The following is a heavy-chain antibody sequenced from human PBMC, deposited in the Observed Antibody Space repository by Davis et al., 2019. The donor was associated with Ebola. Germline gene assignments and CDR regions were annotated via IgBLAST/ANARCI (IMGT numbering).Heavy chain of an antibody. CDR3: ARMPTVTADHWYFDL. CDR1: GDSISSGGYS. CDR2: ISHSGDT. D-gene: IGHD4-17*01. V-gene: IGHV4-30-2*01. J-gene: IGHJ2*01. Sequence: MPSETLSLTCAVSGDSISSGGYSWNWIRQPPGRGLEWIGYISHSGDTHFNPSLKSRVAISVDRSRNHFSLRLRSVTAADTAVYYCARMPTVTADHWYFDLWGRGTLVTVSS.